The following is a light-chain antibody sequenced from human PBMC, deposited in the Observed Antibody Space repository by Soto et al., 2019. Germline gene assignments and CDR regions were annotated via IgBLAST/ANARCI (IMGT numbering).Light chain of an antibody. Sequence: DIQMTQSPSTLSASIGYRVTITCRASESIRTWLAWYQHKPGKAPKFLIYDASTLESGVPSRFSGSGSGTEFTLTISSLQPDDFATYYCQQYNNYPRTFGQGTTGDIK. CDR2: DAS. J-gene: IGKJ1*01. CDR1: ESIRTW. V-gene: IGKV1-5*01. CDR3: QQYNNYPRT.